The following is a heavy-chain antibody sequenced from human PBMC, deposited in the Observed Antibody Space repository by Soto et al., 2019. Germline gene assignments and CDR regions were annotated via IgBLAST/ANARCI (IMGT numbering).Heavy chain of an antibody. Sequence: QVQLVQSGPEVKKPGASVKVSCEASGYTFTTSGIRWVREAPGQGLEWMGWISTYNGDTNSAQKFQGRVTMTADTSTGTVYMELMSLKSDDTAVYYCARQGSWPYYYYGLDVWGQGTTVTVSS. J-gene: IGHJ6*02. CDR1: GYTFTTSG. CDR3: ARQGSWPYYYYGLDV. D-gene: IGHD1-26*01. V-gene: IGHV1-18*01. CDR2: ISTYNGDT.